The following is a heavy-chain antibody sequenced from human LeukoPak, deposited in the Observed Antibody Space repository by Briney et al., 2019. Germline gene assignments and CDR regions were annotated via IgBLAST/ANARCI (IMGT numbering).Heavy chain of an antibody. J-gene: IGHJ6*03. CDR2: ISWNSGSI. CDR1: GFTFDDYA. V-gene: IGHV3-9*03. CDR3: AKGYSSSYTAYMGV. D-gene: IGHD6-6*01. Sequence: GGSLRLSCAASGFTFDDYAMHWVRQAPGKGLEWVSGISWNSGSIGYADSVKGRFTISRDNAKNSLFLQMNSLRAEDMAVYYCAKGYSSSYTAYMGVWGKGTTVTVSS.